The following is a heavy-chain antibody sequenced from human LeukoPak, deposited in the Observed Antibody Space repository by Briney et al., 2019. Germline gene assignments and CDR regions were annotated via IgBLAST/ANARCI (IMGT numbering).Heavy chain of an antibody. CDR3: ARGYNYGSHFDY. J-gene: IGHJ4*02. CDR1: ALSFSSDE. D-gene: IGHD1-1*01. V-gene: IGHV3-48*03. Sequence: GGSLRLSCAASALSFSSDEMNWVRQAPGKGLEWVSYISSSGSIIYYADSVKGRFTISRDNAKNSLYLQMNSLRAEDTAVYNCARGYNYGSHFDYWGQGTLVTVSS. CDR2: ISSSGSII.